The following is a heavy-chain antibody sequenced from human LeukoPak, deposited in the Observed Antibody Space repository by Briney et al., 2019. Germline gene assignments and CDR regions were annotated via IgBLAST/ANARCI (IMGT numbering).Heavy chain of an antibody. D-gene: IGHD2-21*02. CDR2: ISAASGST. Sequence: ASVKVSCMASGYSFTSFGLSWVRQAPGQGPEWMGWISAASGSTNYAQKFQDRVTMTTETSTTTVYMELRSLRSDDTAVYYCAKEQEGTAIGGVFDYWGQGTVVTVSS. J-gene: IGHJ4*02. V-gene: IGHV1-18*01. CDR1: GYSFTSFG. CDR3: AKEQEGTAIGGVFDY.